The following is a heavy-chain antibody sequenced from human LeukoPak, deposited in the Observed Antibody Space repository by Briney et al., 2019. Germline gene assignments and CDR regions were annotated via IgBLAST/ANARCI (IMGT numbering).Heavy chain of an antibody. V-gene: IGHV1-69*04. CDR3: ARQYYDSSGRPQDYYYYYGMDV. J-gene: IGHJ6*02. CDR2: IIPILGIA. D-gene: IGHD3-22*01. Sequence: GSSVKVSRKASGGTFSSYAISWVRQAPGQGLEWMGRIIPILGIANYAQKFQGRVTITADKSTSTAYMELSSLRSEDTAVYYCARQYYDSSGRPQDYYYYYGMDVWGQGTTVTASS. CDR1: GGTFSSYA.